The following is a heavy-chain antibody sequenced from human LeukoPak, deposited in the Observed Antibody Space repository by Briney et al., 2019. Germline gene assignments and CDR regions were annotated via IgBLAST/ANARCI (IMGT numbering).Heavy chain of an antibody. J-gene: IGHJ4*02. CDR1: GYTFTSYG. Sequence: ASVKVSCKASGYTFTSYGISWVRQAPGQGLEWMGWISAYNGNTNYAQKLQGRVTMTTDTSTSTAYMELRSLRSDDTAVYYCARDRVPTVVTPEFDYWGQGTLVTVSS. V-gene: IGHV1-18*01. CDR2: ISAYNGNT. CDR3: ARDRVPTVVTPEFDY. D-gene: IGHD4-23*01.